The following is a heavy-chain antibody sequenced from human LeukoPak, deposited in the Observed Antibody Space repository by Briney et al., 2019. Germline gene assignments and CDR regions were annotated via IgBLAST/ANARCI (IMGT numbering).Heavy chain of an antibody. J-gene: IGHJ4*02. V-gene: IGHV3-30*04. CDR3: AKDSSTGNIAAAGTNY. Sequence: GGSLRLSCAASGFTFSSYAMHWVRQAPGKGLEWVAVISYNGRNKYYADSVKGRFTISRDNSKNTLYLQMNSLRPEDTAVYYCAKDSSTGNIAAAGTNYWGQGTLVTVSS. CDR1: GFTFSSYA. D-gene: IGHD6-13*01. CDR2: ISYNGRNK.